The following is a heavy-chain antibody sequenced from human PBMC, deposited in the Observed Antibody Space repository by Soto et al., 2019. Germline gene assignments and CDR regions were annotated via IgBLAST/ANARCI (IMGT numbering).Heavy chain of an antibody. CDR1: GYSFSTYW. CDR2: IYPGDSDT. D-gene: IGHD3-9*01. V-gene: IGHV5-51*01. Sequence: PGESLKISCQGSGYSFSTYWIGWVRQMPGKGLEWMGLIYPGDSDTRYSPSFQGQVTISVDESLTTAYLQWSSLKASDTAMYYCARSQRFFDWLLYGLYFDHWDQGTLVTVSS. J-gene: IGHJ4*02. CDR3: ARSQRFFDWLLYGLYFDH.